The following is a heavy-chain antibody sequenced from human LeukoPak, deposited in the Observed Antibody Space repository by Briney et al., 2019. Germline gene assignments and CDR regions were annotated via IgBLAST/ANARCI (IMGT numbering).Heavy chain of an antibody. CDR3: ARDYVYAFDY. CDR1: GFSFSSYS. Sequence: GGPLNFSCEAPGFSFSSYSITWVRQAPGKGLEWVSYISGDGNAKHYTDSVKGRFTISRDNAKNALYLQMNSLRAEDTAVYFCARDYVYAFDYWGQGTLVTVSS. J-gene: IGHJ4*02. D-gene: IGHD2/OR15-2a*01. V-gene: IGHV3-48*01. CDR2: ISGDGNAK.